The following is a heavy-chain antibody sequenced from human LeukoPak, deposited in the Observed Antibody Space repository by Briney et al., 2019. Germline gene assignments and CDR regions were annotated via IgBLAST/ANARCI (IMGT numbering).Heavy chain of an antibody. J-gene: IGHJ3*02. CDR1: GGSISSSSCY. CDR3: ARHLGGYYFDAFDI. CDR2: IYYSGST. Sequence: SETLSLTCTVSGGSISSSSCYWGWIRQPPGKGLEWIGSIYYSGSTYYNPSLQSRVTISVDTSKNQFSLKLGSVTAADTAVYYCARHLGGYYFDAFDIWGQGTMVTVSS. V-gene: IGHV4-39*01. D-gene: IGHD3-22*01.